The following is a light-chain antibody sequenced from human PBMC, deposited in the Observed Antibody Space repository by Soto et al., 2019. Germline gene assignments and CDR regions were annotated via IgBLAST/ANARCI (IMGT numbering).Light chain of an antibody. CDR3: SSYTSTGTPV. CDR2: EVT. V-gene: IGLV2-14*01. J-gene: IGLJ1*01. CDR1: STDVGGYNF. Sequence: QSALTQPASVSGSLGQSITMSCTGTSTDVGGYNFVSWYQQHPDKAPKLLIYEVTNRPSGVSNRFSGSKSGNTASLTVSGLQAEDEADYYCSSYTSTGTPVFGTGTKLTVL.